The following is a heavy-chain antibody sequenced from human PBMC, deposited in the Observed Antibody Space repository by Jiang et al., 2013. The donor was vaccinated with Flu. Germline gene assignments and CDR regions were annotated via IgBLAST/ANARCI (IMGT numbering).Heavy chain of an antibody. CDR1: GFTFSSYA. CDR3: ARLRHTAMAIDI. Sequence: CAASGFTFSSYAMHWVRQAPGKGLEWVAVISYDGSNKYYADSVKGRFTISRDNSKNTLYLQMNSLRAEDTAVYYCARLRHTAMAIDIWGQGTMVTVSS. J-gene: IGHJ3*02. V-gene: IGHV3-30*01. D-gene: IGHD5-18*01. CDR2: ISYDGSNK.